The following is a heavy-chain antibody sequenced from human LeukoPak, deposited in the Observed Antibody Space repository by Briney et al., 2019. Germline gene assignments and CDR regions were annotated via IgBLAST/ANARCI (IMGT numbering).Heavy chain of an antibody. D-gene: IGHD4-17*01. CDR2: INHSGST. CDR3: ARGIGYGDILHDPDY. V-gene: IGHV4-34*01. J-gene: IGHJ4*02. CDR1: GGSFSGYY. Sequence: KPSGTLSLTCAVYGGSFSGYYWSWIRQPPGKGLEWIGEINHSGSTNYNPSLKSRVTISVDTSKNQFSLKLSSVTAADTAVYYCARGIGYGDILHDPDYWGQGTLVTVSS.